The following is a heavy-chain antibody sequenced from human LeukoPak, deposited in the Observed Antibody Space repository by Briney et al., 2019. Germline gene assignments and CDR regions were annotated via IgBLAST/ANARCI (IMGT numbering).Heavy chain of an antibody. J-gene: IGHJ6*02. CDR1: GFTFSSYE. CDR2: ISSSGTTI. V-gene: IGHV3-48*03. Sequence: GESLKISCAAFGFTFSSYEFNWVRQAPGKGLEWVSYISSSGTTIYYADSVKGRFTISRDSARNSLYLQMNSLRAEDTAVYHCARDPTYYYGMDVWGQGTTVTVSS. CDR3: ARDPTYYYGMDV.